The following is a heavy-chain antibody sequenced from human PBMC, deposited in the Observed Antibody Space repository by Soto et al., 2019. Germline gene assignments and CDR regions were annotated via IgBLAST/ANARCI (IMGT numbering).Heavy chain of an antibody. D-gene: IGHD3-10*01. Sequence: QVQLVESGGGVVQPGRSLRLSCAASGFTFSSYGMHWVRQAPGKVLEWVAAIWYDGSNKYYADSVKGRFTISRDNSKNKQYLQMNSLRAEDTAVYYCARDTARAMVRIYYGMDVWGQGTTVTVSS. CDR1: GFTFSSYG. CDR3: ARDTARAMVRIYYGMDV. J-gene: IGHJ6*02. CDR2: IWYDGSNK. V-gene: IGHV3-33*01.